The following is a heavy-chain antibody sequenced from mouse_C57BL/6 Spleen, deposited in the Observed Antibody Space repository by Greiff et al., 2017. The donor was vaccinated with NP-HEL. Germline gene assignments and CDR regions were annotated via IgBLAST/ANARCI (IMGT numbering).Heavy chain of an antibody. CDR2: IRNKANGYTT. J-gene: IGHJ1*03. D-gene: IGHD2-1*01. CDR1: GFTFTDYY. CDR3: ARSPYGNGYFDV. Sequence: EVKVVESGGGLVQPGGSLSLSCAASGFTFTDYYMSWVRQPPGKALEWLGFIRNKANGYTTEYSASVKGRFTISRDNSQSILYLQMNALRAEDSATYYCARSPYGNGYFDVWGTGTTVTVSS. V-gene: IGHV7-3*01.